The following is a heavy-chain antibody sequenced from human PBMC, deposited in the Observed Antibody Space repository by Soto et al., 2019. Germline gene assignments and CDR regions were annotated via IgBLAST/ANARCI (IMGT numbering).Heavy chain of an antibody. CDR1: GFTFSTYA. CDR3: ADGGEWAFNFVY. Sequence: EVQLLESGGGLVQPGGSLRLSCAASGFTFSTYAMSWVRQAPGEGLDWVSCISVSGANTYYADSVKGRFTISRDNSKNTLYLRMNNLRAEDTAVYYCADGGEWAFNFVYWGQGTQVTVSS. D-gene: IGHD2-21*01. V-gene: IGHV3-23*01. CDR2: ISVSGANT. J-gene: IGHJ4*02.